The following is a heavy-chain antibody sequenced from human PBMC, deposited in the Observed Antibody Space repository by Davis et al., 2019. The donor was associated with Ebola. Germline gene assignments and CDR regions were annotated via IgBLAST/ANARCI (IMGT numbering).Heavy chain of an antibody. D-gene: IGHD2-8*01. CDR3: ARQERLYGWSDY. J-gene: IGHJ4*02. V-gene: IGHV5-51*01. CDR1: GYGFADYW. Sequence: GESLKISCKGSGYGFADYWIAWVRQTPGKGLEWMGIIYAGDSDSRYSPSFEGQVIISVDRSINTAYLQWRSLRASDTAIYYCARQERLYGWSDYWGQGTLVTVSS. CDR2: IYAGDSDS.